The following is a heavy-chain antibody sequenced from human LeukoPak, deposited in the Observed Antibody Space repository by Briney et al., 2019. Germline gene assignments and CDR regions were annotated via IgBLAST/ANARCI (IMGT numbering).Heavy chain of an antibody. Sequence: ASVKVSCKVSGYTLTELSMHWVRQAPGKGPEWMGGFDPEDGETIYAQKFQGRVTMTEDTSTDTAYMELSSLRSEDTAVYYCATDSIAGTTLLDYWGQGTLVTVSS. V-gene: IGHV1-24*01. D-gene: IGHD1-20*01. CDR1: GYTLTELS. CDR2: FDPEDGET. J-gene: IGHJ4*02. CDR3: ATDSIAGTTLLDY.